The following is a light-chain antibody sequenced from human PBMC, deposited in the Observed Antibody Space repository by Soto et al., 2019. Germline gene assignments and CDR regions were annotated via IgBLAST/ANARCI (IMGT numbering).Light chain of an antibody. J-gene: IGLJ3*02. V-gene: IGLV4-60*02. CDR2: LEGSGSY. CDR1: SGHSSYI. Sequence: QPVLTQSSSASASLGSSVKLTCTLSSGHSSYIIAWHQQQPGKAPRYLMKLEGSGSYNKGSGVPDRFSGSSSGADRYLTISNLQFEDEADYYCETSDSNVWVFGGGTKLTVL. CDR3: ETSDSNVWV.